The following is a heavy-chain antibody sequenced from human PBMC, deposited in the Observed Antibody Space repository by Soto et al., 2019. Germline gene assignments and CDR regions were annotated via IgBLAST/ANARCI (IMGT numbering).Heavy chain of an antibody. Sequence: SGPTLVNPTQTLTLTCTFSGFSLNTPEMRVTWIRQAPGKALEWLARIDWDDDKFYSPTLETRLTISKDTSKNQVVLTMTNVVPVDTATYYCGRSAGYNFGYVDNWGPGTLVTVSS. CDR3: GRSAGYNFGYVDN. D-gene: IGHD5-18*01. J-gene: IGHJ4*02. CDR2: IDWDDDK. CDR1: GFSLNTPEMR. V-gene: IGHV2-70*04.